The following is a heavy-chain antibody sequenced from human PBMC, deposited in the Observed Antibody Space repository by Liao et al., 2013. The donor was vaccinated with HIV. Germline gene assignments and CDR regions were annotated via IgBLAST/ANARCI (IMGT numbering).Heavy chain of an antibody. J-gene: IGHJ2*01. CDR1: GGSMSRGGYS. CDR2: SFHSGST. Sequence: QVQLQESGPGLVKPSETLSLTCTVSGGSMSRGGYSWTWIRQPPGKGLEWIGYSFHSGSTYYNPSFQSRVTISVDRSKNQFSLRLTSVTAADTAVYYCARVQWXPAPNWYSDLWGRGTLVIVSS. D-gene: IGHD1-26*01. V-gene: IGHV4-30-2*01. CDR3: ARVQWXPAPNWYSDL.